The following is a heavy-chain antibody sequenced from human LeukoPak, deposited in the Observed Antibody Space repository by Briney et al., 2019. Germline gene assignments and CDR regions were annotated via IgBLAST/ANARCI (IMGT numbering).Heavy chain of an antibody. D-gene: IGHD1-26*01. J-gene: IGHJ4*02. Sequence: SETLSLTCTVSGGSISSSSYYWGWIRQPPGKGLEWIGSIYYSGSTYYNPSLKSGVTISVDTSKNQFSLKLSSVTAADTAVYYCARLGAGYYFDYWGQGTLVTVSS. CDR2: IYYSGST. CDR1: GGSISSSSYY. CDR3: ARLGAGYYFDY. V-gene: IGHV4-39*01.